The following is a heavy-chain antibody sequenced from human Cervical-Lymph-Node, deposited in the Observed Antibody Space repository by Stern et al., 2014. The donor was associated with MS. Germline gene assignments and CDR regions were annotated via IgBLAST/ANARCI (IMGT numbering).Heavy chain of an antibody. J-gene: IGHJ5*02. D-gene: IGHD1-7*01. CDR3: VRDVRSMYDWDYFWFDP. Sequence: VQLEESGPGLVKPSQTLSLSCAVSGDSISGSSDYWSWIRQPAGRGLEWIGRIYPRGSTSYHPSPRSRVTLSVDTSKNQFSPQLSSVTAADTAVYYCVRDVRSMYDWDYFWFDPWGQGTLVTVSS. CDR2: IYPRGST. V-gene: IGHV4-61*02. CDR1: GDSISGSSDY.